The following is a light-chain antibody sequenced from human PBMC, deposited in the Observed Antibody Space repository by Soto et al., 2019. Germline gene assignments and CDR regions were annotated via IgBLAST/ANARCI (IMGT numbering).Light chain of an antibody. Sequence: QSVLTQPPSISGAPGQRVTISCTGSSSNIGAGSDVHWYHQLPGTAPKLLIYGNTNRPSRVPARFSGSKPGTSASLAIVGLQTEYEIDYYCRTYDSSMSGLYVFGTGTKV. J-gene: IGLJ1*01. CDR3: RTYDSSMSGLYV. CDR2: GNT. CDR1: SSNIGAGSD. V-gene: IGLV1-40*01.